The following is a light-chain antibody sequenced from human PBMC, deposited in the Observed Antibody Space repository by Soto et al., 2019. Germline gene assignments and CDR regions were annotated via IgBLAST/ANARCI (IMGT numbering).Light chain of an antibody. Sequence: EIVLTQSPGTLSLXPXEXATLSCRASQXVSSSYLAWYQQKPGQAPRLLIYGASSRATGIPDRFSGSGSGTDFTLTISRLEPEDFAVYYCQQYGSSPWTFGQGTKVEIK. CDR1: QXVSSSY. J-gene: IGKJ1*01. CDR3: QQYGSSPWT. CDR2: GAS. V-gene: IGKV3-20*01.